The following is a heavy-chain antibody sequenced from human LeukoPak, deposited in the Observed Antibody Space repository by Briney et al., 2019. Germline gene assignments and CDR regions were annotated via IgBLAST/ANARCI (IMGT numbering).Heavy chain of an antibody. D-gene: IGHD2-2*01. CDR1: GGSFSGYY. CDR2: INHSGST. Sequence: SETLSLTCAVYGGSFSGYYWSWIRQPPGKGLEWIGEINHSGSTNHNPSLKSRVTISVDTSKNQFSLKLSSVTAADTAVYYCAMYCSSTSCYPIPHWGQGTLVTVSS. V-gene: IGHV4-34*01. CDR3: AMYCSSTSCYPIPH. J-gene: IGHJ1*01.